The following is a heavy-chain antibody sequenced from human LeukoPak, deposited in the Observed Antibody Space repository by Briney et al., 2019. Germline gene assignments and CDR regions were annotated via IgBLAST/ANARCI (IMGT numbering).Heavy chain of an antibody. D-gene: IGHD1-26*01. J-gene: IGHJ3*02. CDR2: ISSSSSYI. V-gene: IGHV3-21*01. CDR3: ARRQRATDAFDI. Sequence: GGSLRLSCAASGFTFSSYSMNWVRQAPGKGLEWVSSISSSSSYIYYADSVKGRFTISRDNAKNSLYLQMNSLRAEDTAVYYCARRQRATDAFDIWGQGTMVTVSS. CDR1: GFTFSSYS.